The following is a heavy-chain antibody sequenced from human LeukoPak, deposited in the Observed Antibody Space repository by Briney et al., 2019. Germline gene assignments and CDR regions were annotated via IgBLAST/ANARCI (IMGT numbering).Heavy chain of an antibody. CDR3: ATDPDDYGDYEVAY. V-gene: IGHV1-24*01. J-gene: IGHJ4*02. Sequence: ASVKVSCKVSGYTLTELSMHWVRQAPGKGVEWMGGFDPEDGETIYAQKLQGRVTMTEDTSTDTAYMEMSSVRSEDTAVYYCATDPDDYGDYEVAYWGQGTLVTVSS. CDR2: FDPEDGET. D-gene: IGHD4-17*01. CDR1: GYTLTELS.